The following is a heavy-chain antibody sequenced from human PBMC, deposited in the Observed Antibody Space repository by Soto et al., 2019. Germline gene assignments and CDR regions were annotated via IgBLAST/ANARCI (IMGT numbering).Heavy chain of an antibody. D-gene: IGHD2-15*01. CDR2: ISPSTGDT. J-gene: IGHJ2*01. Sequence: QVQLVQSGAEVKEPGASVKLSCQASGYTFMNYAISWVRQAPGQGLEWMAWISPSTGDTDQAQNFQGRVTMTLDTSTNTANLELRTLRSDDSAVYYCVRCYCSVGSCYTCWHFDLWGRGTLVTVSS. CDR1: GYTFMNYA. V-gene: IGHV1-18*01. CDR3: VRCYCSVGSCYTCWHFDL.